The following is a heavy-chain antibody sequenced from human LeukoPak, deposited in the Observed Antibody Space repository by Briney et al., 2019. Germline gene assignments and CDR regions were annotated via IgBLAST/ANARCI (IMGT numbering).Heavy chain of an antibody. D-gene: IGHD3-22*01. V-gene: IGHV4-31*11. CDR3: AREADYYDSSGYIGFDP. J-gene: IGHJ5*02. CDR2: IYNSGST. Sequence: SETLSLTCAVSGGSINSSGYYWSWIRQHPGKGLEWIGYIYNSGSTSYNPSLKSRVTISVDTSKNQFSLKLSSVTAADTVVYYCAREADYYDSSGYIGFDPWGQGTLVTVSS. CDR1: GGSINSSGYY.